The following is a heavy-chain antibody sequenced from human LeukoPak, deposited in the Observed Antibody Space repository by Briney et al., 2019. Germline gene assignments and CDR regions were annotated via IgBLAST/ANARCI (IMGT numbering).Heavy chain of an antibody. Sequence: ASVKASCKASGYIFSDYYMHWVRQAPGQGLEWMGWINPNSGATYYAQKFQGRVAMTRDRTISTVYMELSSLGSDDTAVYYCARGIHSYSTPLDYWGQGTLVTVSS. CDR2: INPNSGAT. CDR1: GYIFSDYY. V-gene: IGHV1-2*02. D-gene: IGHD2/OR15-2a*01. CDR3: ARGIHSYSTPLDY. J-gene: IGHJ4*02.